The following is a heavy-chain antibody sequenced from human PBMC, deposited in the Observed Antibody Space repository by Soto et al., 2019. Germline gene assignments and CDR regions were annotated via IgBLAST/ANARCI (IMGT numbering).Heavy chain of an antibody. J-gene: IGHJ6*02. CDR3: ARAAGYCSGGSCYTYYYGMDV. CDR2: IIPIFGTA. CDR1: GGTFSSYA. Sequence: QVQLVQSGAEVKKPGSSVNVSCKASGGTFSSYAISWVRQAPGQGLEWMGGIIPIFGTANYAQKFQGRVTITADESTSTAYMELSSLRSEDTAVYYCARAAGYCSGGSCYTYYYGMDVWGQGTTVTVSS. V-gene: IGHV1-69*01. D-gene: IGHD2-15*01.